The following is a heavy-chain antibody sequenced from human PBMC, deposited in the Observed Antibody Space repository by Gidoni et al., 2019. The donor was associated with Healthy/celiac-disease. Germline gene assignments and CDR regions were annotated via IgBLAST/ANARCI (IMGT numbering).Heavy chain of an antibody. V-gene: IGHV2-5*02. CDR3: AQAEDWGSYGQSAFDI. Sequence: QITLKESGPTLVKPTQTLTLTCTFSGFSLSTSGVGVGWIRQPPGKALEWLALIYWEDDKRYSPSLKSRLTITKDTSKNQVVLTRTNMDPVDTATYYCAQAEDWGSYGQSAFDIWGQGTMVTVSS. D-gene: IGHD7-27*01. CDR1: GFSLSTSGVG. CDR2: IYWEDDK. J-gene: IGHJ3*02.